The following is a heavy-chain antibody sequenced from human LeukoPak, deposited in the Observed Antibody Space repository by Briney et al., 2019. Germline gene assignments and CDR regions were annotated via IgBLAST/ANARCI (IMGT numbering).Heavy chain of an antibody. Sequence: KVSCKASGGTFSSYAISWVRQAPGQGLEWMGGIIPIFGTANYAQKFQGRVTITADESTSTAYMELSSLRSEDTAVYYCARDGDYPDHAFDIWGQGTMVTVSS. D-gene: IGHD5-12*01. CDR1: GGTFSSYA. J-gene: IGHJ3*02. V-gene: IGHV1-69*01. CDR3: ARDGDYPDHAFDI. CDR2: IIPIFGTA.